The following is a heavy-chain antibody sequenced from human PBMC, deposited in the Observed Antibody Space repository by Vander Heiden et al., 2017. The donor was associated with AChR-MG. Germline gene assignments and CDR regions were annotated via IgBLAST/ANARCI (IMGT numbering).Heavy chain of an antibody. Sequence: DVQVLESGGGLVQPGGSLRLSCAASGLTFSDYGLTWGRQAPGKGLEWVSSISVSSVTTQYADSVKGRFTVSRDNSKNTLYLQMHSLRAEDTAIYYCAKDPNGDYIGTFDIWGRGTMVTVSS. CDR1: GLTFSDYG. V-gene: IGHV3-23*01. CDR3: AKDPNGDYIGTFDI. D-gene: IGHD4-17*01. J-gene: IGHJ3*02. CDR2: ISVSSVTT.